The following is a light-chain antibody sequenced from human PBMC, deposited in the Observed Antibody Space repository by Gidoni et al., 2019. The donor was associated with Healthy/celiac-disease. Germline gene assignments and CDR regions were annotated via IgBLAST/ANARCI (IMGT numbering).Light chain of an antibody. J-gene: IGKJ1*01. Sequence: DIQMTQSPSTLSASVGDRVTITGRASQSISVWLAWFQHKPGKAPKLLIYKASSLESGVPSRFRGSGSGTKFTLTISSLQPDDFATYYCQQYNSYWTFGQGTKVEIK. CDR1: QSISVW. V-gene: IGKV1-5*03. CDR2: KAS. CDR3: QQYNSYWT.